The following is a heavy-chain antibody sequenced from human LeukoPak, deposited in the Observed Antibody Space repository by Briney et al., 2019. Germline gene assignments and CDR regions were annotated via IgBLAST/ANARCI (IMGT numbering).Heavy chain of an antibody. J-gene: IGHJ4*02. D-gene: IGHD5-18*01. CDR3: AKYLSSWGYSYGLVSYFDY. CDR1: GFTFSSYW. V-gene: IGHV3-74*01. CDR2: INSDGSST. Sequence: GGSLRLSCAASGFTFSSYWMHWVRQAPGKGLVWVSRINSDGSSTSYADSVKGRFTISRDNAKNTLYLQMNSLRAEDTAVYYCAKYLSSWGYSYGLVSYFDYWGQGTLVTVSS.